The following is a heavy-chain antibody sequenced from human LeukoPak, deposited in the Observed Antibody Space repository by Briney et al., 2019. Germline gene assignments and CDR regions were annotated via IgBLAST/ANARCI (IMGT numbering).Heavy chain of an antibody. Sequence: GGSLRLSCTVSGFTVSSNSMSWVRQAPGRGLEWVSFIYSGTIHYSDSVKGRFTISRDNSKNTLYLQMNSLRAEDTAVYYCARRAGAYSHPYDYWGQGTLVTVSS. CDR1: GFTVSSNS. V-gene: IGHV3-53*01. D-gene: IGHD4/OR15-4a*01. J-gene: IGHJ4*02. CDR2: IYSGTI. CDR3: ARRAGAYSHPYDY.